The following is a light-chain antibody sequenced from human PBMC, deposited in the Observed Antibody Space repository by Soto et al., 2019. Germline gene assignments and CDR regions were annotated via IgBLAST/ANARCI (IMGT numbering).Light chain of an antibody. CDR1: SSDVGGYNY. J-gene: IGLJ2*01. V-gene: IGLV2-8*01. Sequence: QSALTQPPSASGSPGQSVTISCTGTSSDVGGYNYVSWYQQHPGKAPKLIIYEVNKRPSGVPTRFSGSKSGNTASLTVSGLQDEDEADYYCSSYAGSNRVVFGGGTKLTVL. CDR3: SSYAGSNRVV. CDR2: EVN.